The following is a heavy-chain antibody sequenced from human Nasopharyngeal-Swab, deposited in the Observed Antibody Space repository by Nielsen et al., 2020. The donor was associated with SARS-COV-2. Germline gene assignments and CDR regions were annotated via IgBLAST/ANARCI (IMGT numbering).Heavy chain of an antibody. CDR1: GFTFSSYA. CDR2: ISGSGGST. J-gene: IGHJ3*02. CDR3: AKPLAYCGGDCYWGDAFDI. V-gene: IGHV3-23*01. Sequence: ESLKISCAASGFTFSSYAMSWVRQAPGKGLEWVSAISGSGGSTYYADSVKGRFTISRDNSKNTLYLQMNSLRAEDTAVYYCAKPLAYCGGDCYWGDAFDIWGQGTMVTVSS. D-gene: IGHD2-21*01.